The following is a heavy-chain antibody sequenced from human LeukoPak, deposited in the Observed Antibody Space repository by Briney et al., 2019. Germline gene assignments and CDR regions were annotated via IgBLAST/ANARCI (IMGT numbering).Heavy chain of an antibody. Sequence: PGGSLRLSCAASGFTFSNYGMSWVRQAPGKGLEWVSAISGSGGSTYYADSVKGRFTISRDNSKKSLYLQMNGLRSEDTALYYCAKDRAAVAFGPPVFDDWGQGTLVTVSS. CDR2: ISGSGGST. V-gene: IGHV3-43*02. CDR1: GFTFSNYG. J-gene: IGHJ4*02. D-gene: IGHD6-13*01. CDR3: AKDRAAVAFGPPVFDD.